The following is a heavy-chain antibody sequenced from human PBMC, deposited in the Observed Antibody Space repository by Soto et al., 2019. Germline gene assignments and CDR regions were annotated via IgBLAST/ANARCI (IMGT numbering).Heavy chain of an antibody. Sequence: SSVKVSCKASGYTFTSYGISWVRQAPGQGLEWMGWISAYNGNTNYAQKLQGRVTMTTDTSTSTAYMELRSLRSEDTAVYYCERGGYFDSSNYLAYWGLGTLVTVSS. CDR1: GYTFTSYG. J-gene: IGHJ4*02. CDR2: ISAYNGNT. V-gene: IGHV1-18*01. CDR3: ERGGYFDSSNYLAY. D-gene: IGHD3-22*01.